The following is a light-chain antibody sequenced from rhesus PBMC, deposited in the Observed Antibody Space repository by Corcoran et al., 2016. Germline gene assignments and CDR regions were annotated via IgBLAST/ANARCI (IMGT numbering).Light chain of an antibody. CDR2: AVS. CDR1: SSDIGGYND. Sequence: QSALTQPPSVSKSLRQSVTISCTVTSSDIGGYNDLSWYQQHPGTAPRLLIYAVSKRPSGVSDRVSGSKSANTASLPISGLQAEDGADYYCCSFSSGSTFIFGAGTRLTVL. CDR3: CSFSSGSTFI. V-gene: IGLV2S9*01. J-gene: IGLJ1*01.